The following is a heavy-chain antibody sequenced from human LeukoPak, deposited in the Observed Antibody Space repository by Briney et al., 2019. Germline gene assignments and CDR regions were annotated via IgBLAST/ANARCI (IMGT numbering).Heavy chain of an antibody. J-gene: IGHJ6*03. CDR1: GYSFTTYA. CDR3: ARDPSSGDWGYYYYYMDV. V-gene: IGHV1-18*01. CDR2: ISAYNGNT. Sequence: ASVKVSCKASGYSFTTYAISWVRQAPGQGLEWMGWISAYNGNTNYAQKVQGRVTMTTDTSTSTAYMELRSLRSDDTAVYYCARDPSSGDWGYYYYYMDVWGKGTTVTVSS. D-gene: IGHD2-21*01.